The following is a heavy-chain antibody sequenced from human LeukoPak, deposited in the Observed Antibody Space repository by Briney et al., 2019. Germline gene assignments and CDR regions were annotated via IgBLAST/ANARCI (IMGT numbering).Heavy chain of an antibody. CDR3: ASWWELTDY. Sequence: GGSLRLSCAASGFPFSTYEMDWVRQAPGKGLEWVSYISSSDNTIYYADSVKGRFTISRDNAKNSLYLQMNSLRAEDTAVYYCASWWELTDYWGQGTLVTVSS. CDR2: ISSSDNTI. CDR1: GFPFSTYE. D-gene: IGHD1-26*01. J-gene: IGHJ4*02. V-gene: IGHV3-48*03.